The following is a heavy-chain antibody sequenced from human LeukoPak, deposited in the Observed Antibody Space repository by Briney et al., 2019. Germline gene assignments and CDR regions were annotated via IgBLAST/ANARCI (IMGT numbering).Heavy chain of an antibody. CDR1: GFTFDDYG. V-gene: IGHV3-20*04. D-gene: IGHD6-19*01. CDR3: ARETTYSSGWPLFDY. J-gene: IGHJ4*02. Sequence: GGSLRLSCAASGFTFDDYGMSWVRQAPGKGLEWVSGINWNGGSTVYADSVKGRFIISRDNAKNSLYLQMNSLRAEDTAVYYCARETTYSSGWPLFDYWGQGTLVTVSS. CDR2: INWNGGST.